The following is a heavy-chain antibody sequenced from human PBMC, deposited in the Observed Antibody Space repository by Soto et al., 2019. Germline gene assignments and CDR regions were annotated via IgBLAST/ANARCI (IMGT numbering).Heavy chain of an antibody. J-gene: IGHJ6*02. Sequence: QVQLVQSGAEVKKPGASVKVSCKASEYTFTGYYMHWVRQAPGQGLEWMGWINPNSGGSNYAQKFQGRGTMTRDTSIRTAYMELSRLRSDDTAVYYCAWGFYYYYGMDVWGQGTTVTVSS. V-gene: IGHV1-2*02. CDR2: INPNSGGS. CDR3: AWGFYYYYGMDV. CDR1: EYTFTGYY. D-gene: IGHD3-16*01.